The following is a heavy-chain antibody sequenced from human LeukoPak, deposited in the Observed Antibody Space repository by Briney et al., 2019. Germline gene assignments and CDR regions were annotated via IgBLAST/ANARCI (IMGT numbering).Heavy chain of an antibody. V-gene: IGHV1-46*01. CDR1: GYTLTSYY. D-gene: IGHD5-18*01. CDR3: ARVSVVDTYYYYYGMDV. Sequence: ASVKVSCKASGYTLTSYYLHWVRQAPGQGLEWMAIINPSGGSTSHAQKFQGRVTMTRDTSASTAYMELSSLRSEDTAVYYCARVSVVDTYYYYYGMDVWGQGTTVTVSS. CDR2: INPSGGST. J-gene: IGHJ6*02.